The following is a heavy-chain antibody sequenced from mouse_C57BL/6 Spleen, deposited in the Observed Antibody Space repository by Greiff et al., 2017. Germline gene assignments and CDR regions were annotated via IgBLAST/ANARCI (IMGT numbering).Heavy chain of an antibody. V-gene: IGHV5-6*01. D-gene: IGHD1-1*02. CDR3: ARDTMVY. CDR2: ISSGGSYT. Sequence: EVQGVESGGDLVKPGGSLKLSCAASGFTFSSYGMSWVRQTPDKRLEWVATISSGGSYTYYPDSVKGRFTISRDNAKNTLYLQMSSLKSEDTAMYYCARDTMVYWGQGTTLTVSS. J-gene: IGHJ2*01. CDR1: GFTFSSYG.